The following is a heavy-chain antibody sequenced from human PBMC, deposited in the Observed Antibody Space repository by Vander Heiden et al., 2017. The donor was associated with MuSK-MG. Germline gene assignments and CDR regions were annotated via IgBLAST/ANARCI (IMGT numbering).Heavy chain of an antibody. V-gene: IGHV3-23*01. D-gene: IGHD5-18*01. J-gene: IGHJ4*02. Sequence: EVQLLESGGGLVQPGGSLRLSCAAPGFTFSSYAMSWVRQAPGKGLEWVSAISCSGGSTYYADSVKGRFTISRDNSKNTLYLQMNSLRAEDTAVYYCAKDPWIQLWLLGPVWDYWGQGTLVTVSS. CDR1: GFTFSSYA. CDR3: AKDPWIQLWLLGPVWDY. CDR2: ISCSGGST.